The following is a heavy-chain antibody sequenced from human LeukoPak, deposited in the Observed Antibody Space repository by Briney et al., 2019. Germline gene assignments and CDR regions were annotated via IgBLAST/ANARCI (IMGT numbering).Heavy chain of an antibody. CDR1: GFTFSSYA. CDR3: AKVTRQWLPKVEAFDI. Sequence: WGSLRLSCAASGFTFSSYAMSWVRQAPGKGLEWVSAISGSGDSTYYADSVKGRFTISRDNSKNTLYLQMNSLRAEDTAVYYCAKVTRQWLPKVEAFDIWGQGTMVTVSS. D-gene: IGHD6-19*01. V-gene: IGHV3-23*01. CDR2: ISGSGDST. J-gene: IGHJ3*02.